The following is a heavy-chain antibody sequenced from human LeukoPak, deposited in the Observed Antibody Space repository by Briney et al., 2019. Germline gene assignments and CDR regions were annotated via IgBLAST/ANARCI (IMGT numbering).Heavy chain of an antibody. CDR2: IHPDGGET. CDR3: ARDDGDFAHPVDY. V-gene: IGHV3-74*01. CDR1: GLSFNNYW. D-gene: IGHD4-17*01. J-gene: IGHJ4*02. Sequence: PGGSLRLSCTASGLSFNNYWMHWVRQAPGKGLVWVSRIHPDGGETSYAELVKGRFTVSRDNAKNTLYLQMNSLRAEDTAVYYCARDDGDFAHPVDYWGQGTLVTVSS.